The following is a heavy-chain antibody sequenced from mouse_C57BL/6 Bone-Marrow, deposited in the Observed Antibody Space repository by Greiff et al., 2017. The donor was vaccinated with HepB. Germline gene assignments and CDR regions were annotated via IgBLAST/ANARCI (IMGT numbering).Heavy chain of an antibody. CDR3: ARERGKLGRYFDV. V-gene: IGHV3-6*01. J-gene: IGHJ1*03. CDR1: GYSITSGYY. CDR2: ISYDGSN. D-gene: IGHD4-1*01. Sequence: ESGPGLVKPSQSLSLTCSVTGYSITSGYYWNWIRQFPGNKLEWMGYISYDGSNNYNPSLKNRISITRDTSKNQFFLKLNSVTTEDTATDYCARERGKLGRYFDVWGTGTTVTVSS.